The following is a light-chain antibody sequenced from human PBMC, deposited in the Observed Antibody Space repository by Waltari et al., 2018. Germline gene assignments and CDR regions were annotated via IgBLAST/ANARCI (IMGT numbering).Light chain of an antibody. Sequence: AIQMTQSPSSLSASVVDRVTITCRASQGIRNDLGWYQQKPEDAPKLLIYTASTLQRVVPSRFRGSGSGPDFTLTITSLQSEDFATYFCLQDYSYPRTFGQGTKVEIK. J-gene: IGKJ1*01. CDR1: QGIRND. CDR2: TAS. CDR3: LQDYSYPRT. V-gene: IGKV1-6*01.